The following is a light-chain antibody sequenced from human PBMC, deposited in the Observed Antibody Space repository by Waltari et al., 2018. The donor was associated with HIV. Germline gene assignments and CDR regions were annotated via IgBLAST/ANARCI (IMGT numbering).Light chain of an antibody. CDR2: WAS. CDR1: QSLLYGSNNKNR. Sequence: DIVMTQSPDSLSVSLVERATINCKSSQSLLYGSNNKNRLAWYQQRSGQPPKLLISWASTRESGVPDRFSGSGSGTDFTLTINSLQAEDVAVYYCQQFSLSPPLTFGGGTKVEIK. V-gene: IGKV4-1*01. CDR3: QQFSLSPPLT. J-gene: IGKJ4*01.